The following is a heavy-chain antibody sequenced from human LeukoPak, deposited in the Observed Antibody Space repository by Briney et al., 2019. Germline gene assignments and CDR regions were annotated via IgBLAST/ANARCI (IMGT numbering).Heavy chain of an antibody. V-gene: IGHV1-46*01. D-gene: IGHD3-3*01. Sequence: ASVKVSCKASGGTFSSYAISWVRQAPGQGLEWMGIINPSGGSTSYAQKFQGRVTMTRDTSTSTVYMELSSLRSEDTAVYYCARGEYYDFWSGYYTGWYWGQGTLVTVSS. CDR1: GGTFSSYA. CDR2: INPSGGST. J-gene: IGHJ4*02. CDR3: ARGEYYDFWSGYYTGWY.